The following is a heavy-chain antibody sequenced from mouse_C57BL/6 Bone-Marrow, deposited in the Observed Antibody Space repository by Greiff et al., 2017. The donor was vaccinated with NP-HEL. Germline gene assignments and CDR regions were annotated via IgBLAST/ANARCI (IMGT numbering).Heavy chain of an antibody. CDR3: ARGDSNAWFAY. CDR2: IHPNSGST. D-gene: IGHD2-5*01. Sequence: QVQLQQPGAELVKPGASVKLSCKAYGYTFTSYWMHWVKQRPGQGLEWIGMIHPNSGSTNYNEKFKSKATLTVDKSSSTAYMQLSSLTSEDSAVYYCARGDSNAWFAYWGQGTLVTVSA. V-gene: IGHV1-64*01. J-gene: IGHJ3*01. CDR1: GYTFTSYW.